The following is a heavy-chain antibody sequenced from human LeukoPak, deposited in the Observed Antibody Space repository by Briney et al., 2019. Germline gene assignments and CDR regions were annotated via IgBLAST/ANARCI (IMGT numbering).Heavy chain of an antibody. D-gene: IGHD3-10*01. Sequence: GSLSLSCAASGFTFSNVWMSWVRQAPGKGLEWIGEINHSGSTNYNPSLKSRVTISVDTSKNQFSLKLSSVTAADTAVYYCARWPHYYGSGSYAQGDYWGQGTLVTVSS. CDR1: GFTFSNVW. CDR3: ARWPHYYGSGSYAQGDY. J-gene: IGHJ4*02. V-gene: IGHV4-34*01. CDR2: INHSGST.